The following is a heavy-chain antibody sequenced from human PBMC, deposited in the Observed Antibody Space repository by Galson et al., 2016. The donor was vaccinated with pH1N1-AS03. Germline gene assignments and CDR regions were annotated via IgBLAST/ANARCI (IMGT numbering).Heavy chain of an antibody. CDR3: AKVGIVISSGWYGRFDY. J-gene: IGHJ4*02. CDR2: LNSTSGNT. CDR1: GYSFINYA. D-gene: IGHD6-19*01. Sequence: SGYSFINYAIHWVRQAPGQRLEWMGWLNSTSGNTEYSQKFQGRVTITRDTSASTAFMELSSLRSEDTAVYYCAKVGIVISSGWYGRFDYWGQGTLVTVSS. V-gene: IGHV1-3*01.